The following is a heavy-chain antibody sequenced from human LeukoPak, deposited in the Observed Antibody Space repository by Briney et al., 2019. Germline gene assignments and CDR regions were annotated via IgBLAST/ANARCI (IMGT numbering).Heavy chain of an antibody. Sequence: GGSLRLSCAASGFSFSSYGMHWVRQAPGKGLEWVAVIWYDGSKKYEAESVAGQFTISRDNSKNTLYLQMNSLRVEDTAVYYCARSLMVRGAINWLDPWGQGTLVIVSS. J-gene: IGHJ5*02. D-gene: IGHD3-10*01. V-gene: IGHV3-33*01. CDR2: IWYDGSKK. CDR3: ARSLMVRGAINWLDP. CDR1: GFSFSSYG.